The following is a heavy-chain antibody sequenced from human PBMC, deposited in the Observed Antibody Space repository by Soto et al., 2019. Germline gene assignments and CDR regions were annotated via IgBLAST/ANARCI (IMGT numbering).Heavy chain of an antibody. CDR2: ISYIGST. D-gene: IGHD2-15*01. CDR3: GGSRGGLGYCSGGSSQNWSAP. V-gene: IGHV4-59*01. J-gene: IGHJ5*02. CDR1: GGSITTSY. Sequence: QVQLQESGPGLVKPSETLSLTCTVSGGSITTSYWSWIRQPPGRGLEWIGYISYIGSTNYNPSLKGGVPIQTARSKNQFSLNRGSVPVGDAAVYFCGGSRGGLGYCSGGSSQNWSAPGGQGPLVPVPS.